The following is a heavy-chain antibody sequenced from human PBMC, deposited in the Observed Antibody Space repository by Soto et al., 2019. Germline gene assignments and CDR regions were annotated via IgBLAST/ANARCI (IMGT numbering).Heavy chain of an antibody. CDR3: ARDSGGSPGY. J-gene: IGHJ4*02. Sequence: GASVKVSGKASGYTLTSYAMHWVRQAPGQRLEWMGWINAGNGNTKYSQKFQGRIAITRDTSASTAYMELSSLRSEDTAVYYCARDSGGSPGYWGQGTLVTVSS. CDR2: INAGNGNT. D-gene: IGHD2-15*01. CDR1: GYTLTSYA. V-gene: IGHV1-3*01.